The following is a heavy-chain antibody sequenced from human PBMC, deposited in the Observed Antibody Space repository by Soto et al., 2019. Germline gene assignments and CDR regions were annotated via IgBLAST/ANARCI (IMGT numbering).Heavy chain of an antibody. D-gene: IGHD3-16*02. CDR3: ATPPFYDYIWGSYRPIDY. Sequence: PGGSLRLSCAASGFTFSSYAMSWVRQAPGKGLEWVSAISGSGGSTYYADSVKGRFTISRDNSKNTLYLQMNSLRAEDTAVYYCATPPFYDYIWGSYRPIDYWGQGTLVTVSS. V-gene: IGHV3-23*01. CDR1: GFTFSSYA. CDR2: ISGSGGST. J-gene: IGHJ4*02.